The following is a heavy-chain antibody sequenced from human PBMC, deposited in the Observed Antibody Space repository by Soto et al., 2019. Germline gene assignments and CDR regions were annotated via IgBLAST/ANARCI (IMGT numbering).Heavy chain of an antibody. CDR3: ARRGTN. CDR2: NNYSGIT. J-gene: IGHJ4*02. V-gene: IGHV4-39*01. Sequence: QLQLQESGPGLVKPSETLSLTCTVSGVSISNSSYYWGWIRRPPGKVLEWIGTNNYSGITYYSPSLKCRVTVSVHTSKTQFSLKLFSVTPVDTAVYYYARRGTNWHQRSLITVSS. CDR1: GVSISNSSYY.